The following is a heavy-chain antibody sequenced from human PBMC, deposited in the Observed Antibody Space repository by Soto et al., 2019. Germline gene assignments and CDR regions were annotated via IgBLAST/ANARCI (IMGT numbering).Heavy chain of an antibody. V-gene: IGHV1-46*01. Sequence: QVPLMQSGGEVKKAGASVRVSWKASGYNFTHYYVHWVRQAPGQGLEWMGFINPNGGSTTYAQKFQGRFTVTTDTSTRTVYMQLSSLRSEDTAVFYCARSAPYDYWGQGTLVTVSS. CDR3: ARSAPYDY. CDR2: INPNGGST. CDR1: GYNFTHYY. J-gene: IGHJ4*02.